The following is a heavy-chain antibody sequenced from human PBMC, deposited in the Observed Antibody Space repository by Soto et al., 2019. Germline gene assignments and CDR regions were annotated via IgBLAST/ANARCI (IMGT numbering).Heavy chain of an antibody. Sequence: SETLSLTCTVSGGSISSGGYYWSWIRQHPGKGLEWIGYIYYSGSTYYNPSLKSRVTISVDTSKNQFSLKLSSVTAADTAVYYCAREPTVTRVMDVWGQGTTVTVSS. V-gene: IGHV4-31*03. CDR3: AREPTVTRVMDV. CDR2: IYYSGST. CDR1: GGSISSGGYY. J-gene: IGHJ6*02. D-gene: IGHD4-4*01.